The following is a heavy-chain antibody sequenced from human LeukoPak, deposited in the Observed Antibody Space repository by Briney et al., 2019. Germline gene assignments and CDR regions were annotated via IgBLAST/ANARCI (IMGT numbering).Heavy chain of an antibody. V-gene: IGHV3-23*01. CDR1: GFTFRSYA. J-gene: IGHJ3*02. CDR3: ARKMKTGDRVGTFDI. Sequence: GGTLRLSCTASGFTFRSYAMSWVRQAPGKGLDWASGINEPGVYTYYADSVQGRFTISRDNAKNSLYLQMNSLTAEDTAVYYCARKMKTGDRVGTFDIWGQGTMVTVSS. D-gene: IGHD1-1*01. CDR2: INEPGVYT.